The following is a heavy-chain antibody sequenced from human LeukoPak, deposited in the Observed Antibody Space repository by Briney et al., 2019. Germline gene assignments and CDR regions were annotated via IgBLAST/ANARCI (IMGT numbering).Heavy chain of an antibody. D-gene: IGHD3-10*01. V-gene: IGHV3-21*01. CDR2: LSGSSSYI. CDR1: GFRFSSYA. Sequence: GGSLRLSCAASGFRFSSYAMSWVRQAPGKGLEWVSSLSGSSSYIYYADSLQGRFTISRDNAKNSLYLQMNSLRAEDTALYFCARESEYYGSGSYYINDYWGQGTLVTVSS. J-gene: IGHJ4*02. CDR3: ARESEYYGSGSYYINDY.